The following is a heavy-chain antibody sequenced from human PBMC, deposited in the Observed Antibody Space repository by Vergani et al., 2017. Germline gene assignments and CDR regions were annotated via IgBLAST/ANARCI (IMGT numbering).Heavy chain of an antibody. CDR3: ARDRXETYYDFWSGYYFTPLFAGAFDI. CDR1: GYTFTSYA. V-gene: IGHV1-3*01. J-gene: IGHJ3*02. CDR2: INAGNGNT. D-gene: IGHD3-3*01. Sequence: QVQLVQSGAEVKKPGASVKVSCKASGYTFTSYAMHWVRQAPGQRLEWMGWINAGNGNTKYSQKFQGRVTITRDTSASTAYMELSSLRSEDTAVYYCARDRXETYYDFWSGYYFTPLFAGAFDIWGQGTMVTVSS.